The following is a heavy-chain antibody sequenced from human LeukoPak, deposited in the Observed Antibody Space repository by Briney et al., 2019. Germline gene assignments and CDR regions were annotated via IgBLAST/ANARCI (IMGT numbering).Heavy chain of an antibody. D-gene: IGHD3-3*01. CDR3: ARGLNRITILGVVDY. CDR2: INHSGST. Sequence: SETLSLTCAVYGGSFSGYYWSWIRQPPGKGLEWIGEINHSGSTNYNPSLKSRVTISVDTSKNQFSLKLSSVTAADTAVYYCARGLNRITILGVVDYWGQGTLVTVSS. V-gene: IGHV4-34*01. CDR1: GGSFSGYY. J-gene: IGHJ4*02.